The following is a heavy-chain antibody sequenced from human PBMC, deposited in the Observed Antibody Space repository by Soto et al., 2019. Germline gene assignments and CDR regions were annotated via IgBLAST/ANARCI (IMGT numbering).Heavy chain of an antibody. CDR1: GFTFNNYA. CDR3: AKDQESVTYGGAYFFDH. Sequence: EVQLLESGGGLVQPGGSLRLSCVASGFTFNNYALSWVRQAPGKGLEGVSGISGSGYTYYEDSVKGRFPIPRNFSKNSVYLQMNSLRAEDTALYYCAKDQESVTYGGAYFFDHWGQGSLVTVSS. J-gene: IGHJ4*02. D-gene: IGHD4-17*01. CDR2: ISGSGYT. V-gene: IGHV3-23*01.